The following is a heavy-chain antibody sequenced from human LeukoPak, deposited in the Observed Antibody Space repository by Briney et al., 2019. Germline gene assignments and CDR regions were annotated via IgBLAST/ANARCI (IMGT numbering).Heavy chain of an antibody. D-gene: IGHD3-10*01. CDR1: GFGLSVLS. Sequence: GASAKVSCKISGFGLSVLSIHWMRQAPGKGLEWVGGIRPETGEPIFAQKFRGRVTITEDTFTDTGYLELRGLASEDTAVYYCSTDSGRSYFYFDFWGQGTLVTVSS. J-gene: IGHJ4*02. CDR3: STDSGRSYFYFDF. CDR2: IRPETGEP. V-gene: IGHV1-24*01.